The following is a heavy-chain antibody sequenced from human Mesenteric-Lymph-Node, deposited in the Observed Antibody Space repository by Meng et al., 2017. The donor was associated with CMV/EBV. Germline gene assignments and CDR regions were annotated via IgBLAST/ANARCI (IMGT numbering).Heavy chain of an antibody. Sequence: GESLKISCAASGFSFSNYWMHWVRQAPGKGLVWVSRISSDVSSTNYADSVKGRFTISRDSAKNTLYLQMNSLRAEDTAVYYCTRVALGGRLGNLAWGQGTLVTVSS. CDR1: GFSFSNYW. CDR3: TRVALGGRLGNLA. D-gene: IGHD1-26*01. V-gene: IGHV3-74*01. CDR2: ISSDVSST. J-gene: IGHJ5*02.